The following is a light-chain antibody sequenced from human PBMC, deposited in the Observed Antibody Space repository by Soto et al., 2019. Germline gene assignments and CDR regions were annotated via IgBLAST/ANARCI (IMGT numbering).Light chain of an antibody. CDR2: AAS. Sequence: IQMTQSPSSLSASVGDRVTITCRASQSIVTYLNWYLQKPGKAPKLLIYAASNLQSGVPSRFSGSGSGTDFTLTISSLQPEDFATYFCQQSYSTHPWTLGQGTKVDIK. CDR1: QSIVTY. CDR3: QQSYSTHPWT. V-gene: IGKV1-39*01. J-gene: IGKJ1*01.